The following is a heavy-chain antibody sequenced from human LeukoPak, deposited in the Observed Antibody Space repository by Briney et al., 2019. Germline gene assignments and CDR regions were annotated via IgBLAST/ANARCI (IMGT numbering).Heavy chain of an antibody. J-gene: IGHJ4*02. CDR2: INPNSGGT. CDR3: ARDAGSSSWSLDY. D-gene: IGHD6-13*01. CDR1: GYTFTGYY. Sequence: ASVKVSCKASGYTFTGYYMHWVRQAPGQGLEWMGWINPNSGGTNYAQKFQGRVTMTRDTSISTAYMELSRLRSDDTAVYYCARDAGSSSWSLDYWGQGTLVTVSS. V-gene: IGHV1-2*02.